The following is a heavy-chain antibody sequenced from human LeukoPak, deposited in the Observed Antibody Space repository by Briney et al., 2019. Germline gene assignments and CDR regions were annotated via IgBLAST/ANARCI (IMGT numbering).Heavy chain of an antibody. J-gene: IGHJ5*02. CDR1: GFTFSSYA. CDR2: ISGSGGST. V-gene: IGHV3-23*01. CDR3: AKDPLLHSSSWYWFDP. D-gene: IGHD6-13*01. Sequence: PGGSLRLSCAASGFTFSSYAMSWVRQSPGKGLEWGSAISGSGGSTYCADSVKGRFTISRDNSKNTLYLQMNSLRAEDTAVYYCAKDPLLHSSSWYWFDPLGPGNPGHRLL.